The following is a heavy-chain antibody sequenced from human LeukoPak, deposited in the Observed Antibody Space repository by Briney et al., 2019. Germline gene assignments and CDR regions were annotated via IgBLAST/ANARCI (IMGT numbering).Heavy chain of an antibody. CDR1: GFTFSRYA. CDR2: ISYDGREK. J-gene: IGHJ4*02. V-gene: IGHV3-30*04. D-gene: IGHD4/OR15-4a*01. Sequence: PGRSLRLSCAASGFTFSRYAMHWVRQTPGKGLEWVALISYDGREKSYADSVKGRFTVSRDNSKNTLYLQMNTLRTEDTAVYYCASDYGANCCSYFDYWGQGTLVTVSS. CDR3: ASDYGANCCSYFDY.